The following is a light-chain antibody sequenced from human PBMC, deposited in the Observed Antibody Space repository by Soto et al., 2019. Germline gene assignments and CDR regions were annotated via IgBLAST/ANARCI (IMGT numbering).Light chain of an antibody. J-gene: IGLJ7*01. CDR1: SSNIGAPYD. CDR2: GNG. V-gene: IGLV1-40*01. CDR3: QSYDSSLSAWV. Sequence: QLVLTQPPSVSGAPGQRVTISCTGSSSNIGAPYDVHWYQQLPGTAPKLLIYGNGNRPSGVPDRFSGSKSGTSASLAITGLQAEDEADYYCQSYDSSLSAWVFGGGTQLTVL.